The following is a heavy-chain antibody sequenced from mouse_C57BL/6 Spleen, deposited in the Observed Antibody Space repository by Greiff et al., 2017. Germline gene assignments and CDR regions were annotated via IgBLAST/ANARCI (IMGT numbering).Heavy chain of an antibody. V-gene: IGHV5-6*02. Sequence: EVKLEESGGDLVKPGGSLKLSCAASGFTFSSYGMSWVRQTPDKRLEWVATISSGGSYTYYPDSVKGRFTISRDNAKNTLYLQMSSLKSEDTAMYYCARHGDSSGSWFAYWGQGTLVTVSA. CDR2: ISSGGSYT. D-gene: IGHD3-2*02. CDR1: GFTFSSYG. J-gene: IGHJ3*01. CDR3: ARHGDSSGSWFAY.